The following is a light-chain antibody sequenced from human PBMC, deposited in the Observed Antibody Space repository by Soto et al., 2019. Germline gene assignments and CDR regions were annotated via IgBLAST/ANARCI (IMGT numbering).Light chain of an antibody. J-gene: IGKJ1*01. CDR3: QQYNTLSPE. V-gene: IGKV1-5*03. Sequence: DIQLTQSPSTLSASVGDRVTITCRASQSMSAWLAWYQQKPGKAPKLLIYKASSLESGVPSRFSGGGSGTEFTLIISCLQPDDFATYYCQQYNTLSPEFGQGTKVEIK. CDR1: QSMSAW. CDR2: KAS.